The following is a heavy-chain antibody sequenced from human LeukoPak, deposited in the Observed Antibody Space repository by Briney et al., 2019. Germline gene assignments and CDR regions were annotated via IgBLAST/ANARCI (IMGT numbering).Heavy chain of an antibody. Sequence: GGSLRLSCAASGFTFSSYALRWVRQAPGKGLEWVSAISGSGGSTYYADSVKGRFTISRDNSKNTLYLQMNSLRAEDTAVYYCANPLWQQPEHNWFDPWGQGTLVTVSS. CDR1: GFTFSSYA. CDR2: ISGSGGST. CDR3: ANPLWQQPEHNWFDP. J-gene: IGHJ5*02. V-gene: IGHV3-23*01. D-gene: IGHD6-13*01.